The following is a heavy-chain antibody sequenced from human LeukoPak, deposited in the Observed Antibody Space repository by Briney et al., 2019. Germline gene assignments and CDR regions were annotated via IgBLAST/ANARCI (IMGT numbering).Heavy chain of an antibody. CDR2: ISSGSSYI. CDR3: ARASDSSGYYSYFDH. CDR1: GFTFSSYS. Sequence: PGGSLRLSCAASGFTFSSYSMNWVRQAPGKGLEWVSSISSGSSYIYYADSVKGRFTTSRDNAKNSLYLQMNSLRAEDTAVYYCARASDSSGYYSYFDHWGRGTLVTVSS. V-gene: IGHV3-21*01. D-gene: IGHD3-22*01. J-gene: IGHJ1*01.